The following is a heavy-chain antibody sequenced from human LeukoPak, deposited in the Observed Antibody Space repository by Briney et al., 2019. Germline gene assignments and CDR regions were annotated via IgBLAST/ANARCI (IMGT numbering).Heavy chain of an antibody. Sequence: GGSLRLSCAASGFTFSSYAISWVRQAPGKGLEWVSAISGSGGSTYYADSVKGRFTISRDNARNSLYLQMNSLRAEDTALYYCAKGKWLSESPLDYWGQGTLVTVSS. D-gene: IGHD3-22*01. CDR3: AKGKWLSESPLDY. J-gene: IGHJ4*02. CDR2: ISGSGGST. V-gene: IGHV3-23*01. CDR1: GFTFSSYA.